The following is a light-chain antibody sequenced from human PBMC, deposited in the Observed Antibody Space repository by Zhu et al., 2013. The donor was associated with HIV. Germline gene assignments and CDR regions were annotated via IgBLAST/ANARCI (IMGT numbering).Light chain of an antibody. J-gene: IGKJ1*01. CDR3: QQYNNWPRT. CDR1: QSVTTN. Sequence: EIVLTQSPGTLSLSPGERATLSCRASQSVTTNYLAWYQQKYGQPPRLLISDASIRATDIPARFTGSGSGTDFTLTISSLQAEDVAVYYCQQYNNWPRTFGQGTKVEV. CDR2: DAS. V-gene: IGKV3D-15*01.